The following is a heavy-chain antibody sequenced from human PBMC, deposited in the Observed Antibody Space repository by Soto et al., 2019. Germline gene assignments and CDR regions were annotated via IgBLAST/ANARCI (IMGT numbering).Heavy chain of an antibody. V-gene: IGHV3-21*01. J-gene: IGHJ3*02. CDR2: ISSSSSYI. CDR1: GFTFSSYS. D-gene: IGHD6-19*01. CDR3: ARGYSSGWYRGQGWSDAFDI. Sequence: GGSLRLSCAASGFTFSSYSMNGVRQAPGKGLEWVSSISSSSSYIYYADSVKGRFTISRDNAKNSLYLQMNSLRAEDTAVYYCARGYSSGWYRGQGWSDAFDIWGQGTMVTVPS.